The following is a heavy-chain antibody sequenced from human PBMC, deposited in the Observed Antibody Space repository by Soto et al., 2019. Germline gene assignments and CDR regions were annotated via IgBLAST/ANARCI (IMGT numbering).Heavy chain of an antibody. D-gene: IGHD2-21*02. CDR2: TSYDGRIK. CDR1: GFTFTSYG. V-gene: IGHV3-30*18. CDR3: AKDVPTANIVVVTAISTTGY. Sequence: QVELVESGGGVVQPGRSLRLSCAASGFTFTSYGMHWVRQAPGKGLEWVAVTSYDGRIKHYADSVKGRFTISRDNSKNTLYLQMNSLRAEDTAVYYCAKDVPTANIVVVTAISTTGYWGQGTLVTVSS. J-gene: IGHJ4*02.